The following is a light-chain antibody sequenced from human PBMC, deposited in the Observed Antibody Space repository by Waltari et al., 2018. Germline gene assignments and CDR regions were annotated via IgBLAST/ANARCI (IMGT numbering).Light chain of an antibody. CDR3: AAWDDSLDGPV. V-gene: IGLV1-44*01. J-gene: IGLJ3*02. Sequence: QSVLTQTPSVSATPGQRVTISCSGSSSNIGINIVNWYQQLPGTAPKLLIHTNNQRPSGVPARLSGSKSGTSASLASSGLQSEDEAEYYCAAWDDSLDGPVFGGGTKLTVL. CDR1: SSNIGINI. CDR2: TNN.